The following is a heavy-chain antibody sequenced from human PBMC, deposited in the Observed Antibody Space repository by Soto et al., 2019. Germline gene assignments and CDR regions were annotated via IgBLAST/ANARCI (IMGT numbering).Heavy chain of an antibody. D-gene: IGHD6-19*01. V-gene: IGHV4-59*01. CDR3: ARGGWSHDS. Sequence: SETLSLTCTVSGGSISSYYWTWIRQPPGKGLEWIGYTYYTGTTNYNPSLSSRVTISVDTSKNQFSLQLNSVTAADTAVYYCARGGWSHDSWGRGTLVTVSS. CDR2: TYYTGTT. J-gene: IGHJ4*02. CDR1: GGSISSYY.